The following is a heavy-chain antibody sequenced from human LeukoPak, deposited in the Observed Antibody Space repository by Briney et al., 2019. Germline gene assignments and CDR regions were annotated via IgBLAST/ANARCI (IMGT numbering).Heavy chain of an antibody. CDR2: ISGSGDRT. V-gene: IGHV3-23*01. J-gene: IGHJ6*02. CDR3: GKRELWHGSGEDA. CDR1: GFSFSSYA. D-gene: IGHD3-10*01. Sequence: GGSLRLSCAASGFSFSSYALTWVRQAPGKGLEWVSAISGSGDRTYYAESVKGRFSISRDNSKNTLYLQMHSLRAEDTAVYYCGKRELWHGSGEDAWGQGTTVTVSS.